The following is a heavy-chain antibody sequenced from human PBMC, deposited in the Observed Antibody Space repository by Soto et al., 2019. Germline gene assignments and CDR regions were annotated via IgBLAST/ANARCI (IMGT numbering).Heavy chain of an antibody. J-gene: IGHJ3*01. CDR2: FYPRDSDS. Sequence: VESLKPPCQGSGYSFTTYWIGWVPQMPGKGLEWVGIFYPRDSDSRYSPSFQGQVTISADKSISTAYLQWRILKASDNAMYYCGRRRGVVTGDAFDLWGQGTMVTVSS. V-gene: IGHV5-51*01. CDR3: GRRRGVVTGDAFDL. D-gene: IGHD3-10*01. CDR1: GYSFTTYW.